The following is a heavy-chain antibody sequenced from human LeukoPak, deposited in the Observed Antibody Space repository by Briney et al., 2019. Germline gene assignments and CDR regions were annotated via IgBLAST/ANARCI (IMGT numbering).Heavy chain of an antibody. D-gene: IGHD3-22*01. CDR1: GFTFNRNA. V-gene: IGHV3-23*01. Sequence: PGGSLRLSCAASGFTFNRNAISWVRQAPGKGLEWVSTIGGSGDKTFYADSVKGRFTISRDNSKNTLYLQMNSLRAEDTAVYYCAKESSSGFYFFDYWGQGTLITVSS. CDR3: AKESSSGFYFFDY. CDR2: IGGSGDKT. J-gene: IGHJ4*02.